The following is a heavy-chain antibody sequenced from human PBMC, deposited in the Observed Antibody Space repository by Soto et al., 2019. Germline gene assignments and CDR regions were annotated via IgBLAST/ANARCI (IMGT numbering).Heavy chain of an antibody. CDR1: GFTFISSA. CDR2: ITESSSST. CDR3: AREFFADVDY. D-gene: IGHD3-3*01. V-gene: IGHV3-23*01. J-gene: IGHJ4*02. Sequence: GPLRRSSAASGFTFISSAMSWVRQAPGKGLEWVSSITESSSSTYYTDSVKGRFTISRDDSKNTLYLLMKNLRAEETAVYSCAREFFADVDYWRPSSLVTVSA.